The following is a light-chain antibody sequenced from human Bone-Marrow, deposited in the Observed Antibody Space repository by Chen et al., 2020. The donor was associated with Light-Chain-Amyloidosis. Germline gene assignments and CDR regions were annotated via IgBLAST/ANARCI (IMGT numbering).Light chain of an antibody. CDR1: QTISSKY. J-gene: IGKJ4*01. CDR2: GSS. V-gene: IGKV3-20*01. Sequence: IVLTQSPGTLSLSPGEGANLSCRASQTISSKYLTWYQKKFGQAPRLLIYGSSSRATGIPDRFTGSGSGTDCTLTINRLEPEDFAMYYCQQYGTSPLTFGGGTKVEIK. CDR3: QQYGTSPLT.